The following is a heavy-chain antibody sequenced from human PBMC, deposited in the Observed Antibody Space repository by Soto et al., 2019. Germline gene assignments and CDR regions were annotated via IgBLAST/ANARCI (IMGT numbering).Heavy chain of an antibody. J-gene: IGHJ3*02. CDR1: GGSISSGDYS. D-gene: IGHD3-10*01. V-gene: IGHV4-30-2*06. Sequence: PSETLSLTCTVSGGSISSGDYSWSWVRQSPGKGLEWIGEINHSGITYYNPSLKSRVTISVDTSKNQFSLQLNSVTPEDTAIYYCATGGHGPYITPRYFDMWGQGTMVTVSS. CDR3: ATGGHGPYITPRYFDM. CDR2: INHSGIT.